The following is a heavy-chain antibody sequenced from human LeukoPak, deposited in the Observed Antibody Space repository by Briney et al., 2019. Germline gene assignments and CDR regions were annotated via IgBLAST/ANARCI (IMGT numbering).Heavy chain of an antibody. Sequence: ASVKVSCKASGYTFTGYYLHWVRQAPGQGLEWMGWINPNSGGTDYAQKFQGRVTMTRDTSINTACMELSRLRSDDTAVYYCARGDYSRDYYYMGVWGKGTTVTVSS. D-gene: IGHD4-11*01. V-gene: IGHV1-2*02. CDR1: GYTFTGYY. CDR3: ARGDYSRDYYYMGV. CDR2: INPNSGGT. J-gene: IGHJ6*03.